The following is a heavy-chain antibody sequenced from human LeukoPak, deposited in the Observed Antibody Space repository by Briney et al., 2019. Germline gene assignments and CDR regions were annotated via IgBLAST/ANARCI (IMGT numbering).Heavy chain of an antibody. V-gene: IGHV3-23*01. D-gene: IGHD5-12*01. CDR1: GFTFSSYA. J-gene: IGHJ5*02. CDR2: ISGSGGST. Sequence: GGSLRLSCAASGFTFSSYAMSWVRQAPGKGLEWVSAISGSGGSTYYAGSVKGQFTISRDNSKNTLYLQMNSLRAEDTAVYHCAKDAEVGGYSGYNWFDPWGQGTLVTVSS. CDR3: AKDAEVGGYSGYNWFDP.